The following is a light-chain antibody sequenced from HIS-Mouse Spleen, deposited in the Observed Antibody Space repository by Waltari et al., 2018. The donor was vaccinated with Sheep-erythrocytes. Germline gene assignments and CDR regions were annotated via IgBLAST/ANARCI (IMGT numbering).Light chain of an antibody. J-gene: IGKJ5*01. V-gene: IGKV1-33*01. CDR3: QQYDNLLST. Sequence: DIQMTQSPSSLSASVGDRVTITCQASQDIRNYLNWYQQKPGKATKLLIYDASNLETGVPSRLSGSGSGTDFTFTISSLQPEDIATYYCQQYDNLLSTFGQGTRLEIK. CDR1: QDIRNY. CDR2: DAS.